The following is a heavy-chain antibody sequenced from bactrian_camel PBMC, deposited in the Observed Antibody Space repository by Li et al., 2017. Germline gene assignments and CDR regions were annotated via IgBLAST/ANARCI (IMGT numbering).Heavy chain of an antibody. CDR1: GFTFSNYY. CDR3: ARYATLATIGLGY. V-gene: IGHV3S28*01. CDR2: INEGGGST. D-gene: IGHD4*01. J-gene: IGHJ6*01. Sequence: QLVESGGGLMQPGTSLRLSCVASGFTFSNYYMSWVRQAPGKGLEWVSAINEGGGSTYAADSVKGRFTISRDNAKNTLSLQLNSLKTEDTAMYYCARYATLATIGLGYWGQGTQVTVS.